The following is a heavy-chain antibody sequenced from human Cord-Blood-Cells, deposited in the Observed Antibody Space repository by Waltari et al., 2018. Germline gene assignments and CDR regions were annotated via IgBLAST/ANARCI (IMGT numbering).Heavy chain of an antibody. CDR1: GYTFTVYY. V-gene: IGHV1-2*02. CDR3: ASGGYDDAFDI. CDR2: SNANSGGT. D-gene: IGHD6-13*01. Sequence: VQLVQSGAEVKKPGAAVTLSGKPSGYTFTVYYIHWVRQAPGQGLEWLGWSNANSGGTNDAQKFQGRVTMTRETSLSTAYMELSRLRSDDTAVYYWASGGYDDAFDIWGQGTMVTVSS. J-gene: IGHJ3*02.